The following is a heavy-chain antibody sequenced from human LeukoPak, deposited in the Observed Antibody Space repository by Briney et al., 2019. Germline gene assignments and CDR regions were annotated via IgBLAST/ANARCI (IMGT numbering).Heavy chain of an antibody. CDR2: ISSSGSTI. CDR1: GFTFSDYY. CDR3: ARDPYYYYMDV. Sequence: GGSVRLSCAASGFTFSDYYMSWIRQAPGKGLEWVSYISSSGSTIYYADSVKGRFTISRDNAKNSLYLQMNSLRAEDTAVYYCARDPYYYYMDVWGKGTTVTVSS. V-gene: IGHV3-11*01. J-gene: IGHJ6*03.